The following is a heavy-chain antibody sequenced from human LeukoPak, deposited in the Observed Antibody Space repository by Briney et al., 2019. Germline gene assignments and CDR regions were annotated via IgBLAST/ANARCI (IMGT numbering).Heavy chain of an antibody. Sequence: GGSLRLSCGASGFTFSSYAMRWVRQAPGKGLEWVSAISGCGGSTYYADSVKGRFTISRDNSKNTLYLQMNSLRAEDTAVYYCARDADVVVVAATPLSWFDPWGQGTLVTVSS. D-gene: IGHD2-15*01. CDR2: ISGCGGST. CDR1: GFTFSSYA. V-gene: IGHV3-23*01. J-gene: IGHJ5*02. CDR3: ARDADVVVVAATPLSWFDP.